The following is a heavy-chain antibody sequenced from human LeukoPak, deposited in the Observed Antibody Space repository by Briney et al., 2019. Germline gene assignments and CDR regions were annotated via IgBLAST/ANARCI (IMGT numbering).Heavy chain of an antibody. Sequence: GGSLRLSCAASGFTFSSYAMNWVRQGPGKGLEWVSVISGSGYSADNADSVRGRFTISRDNSKNTLYLQMNSLRAEDTALYYCATAATLTTVTTSNYYGMDVWGQGTTVTVSS. V-gene: IGHV3-23*01. D-gene: IGHD4-11*01. CDR2: ISGSGYSA. CDR1: GFTFSSYA. CDR3: ATAATLTTVTTSNYYGMDV. J-gene: IGHJ6*02.